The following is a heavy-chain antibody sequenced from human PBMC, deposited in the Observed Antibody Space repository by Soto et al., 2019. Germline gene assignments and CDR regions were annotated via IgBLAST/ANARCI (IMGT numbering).Heavy chain of an antibody. CDR2: INPSGGST. CDR3: ARPYYYGSGSYTDYYGMDV. V-gene: IGHV1-46*01. Sequence: QVPLVQSGAEVKKPGASVKVSCKASGYTFTSYYMHWVRQAPGQGLEWMGIINPSGGSTSYAQKFQGRVTMTRDTSTSTVYMELSSLRSEDTAVYYCARPYYYGSGSYTDYYGMDVWGQGTTVTVSS. J-gene: IGHJ6*02. CDR1: GYTFTSYY. D-gene: IGHD3-10*01.